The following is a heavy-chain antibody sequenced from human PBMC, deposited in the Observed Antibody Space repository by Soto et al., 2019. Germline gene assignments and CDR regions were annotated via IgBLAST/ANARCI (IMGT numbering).Heavy chain of an antibody. CDR3: ARGWFGPDV. J-gene: IGHJ6*04. V-gene: IGHV3-74*01. CDR1: GFTLSGRS. CDR2: IDNAGTDS. Sequence: EVQLVESGGGLVQPGGSLRLSCAASGFTLSGRSMHWVRQAPGKGLVWVSGIDNAGTDSTYADSVKGRFTSSRVNAKNMLYLQINSLRVEDTAVYYCARGWFGPDVWGKGTTVTVSS. D-gene: IGHD3-10*01.